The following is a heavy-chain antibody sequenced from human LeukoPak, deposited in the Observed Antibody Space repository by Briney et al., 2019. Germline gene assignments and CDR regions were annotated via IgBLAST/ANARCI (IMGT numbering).Heavy chain of an antibody. CDR3: AKDSMVYCSSTSCYPDY. J-gene: IGHJ4*02. CDR1: GFTLSSYG. V-gene: IGHV3-30*02. D-gene: IGHD2-2*01. CDR2: IRYDGSNK. Sequence: GGSLRLSCAASGFTLSSYGMHWVRQAPGKGLEWVALIRYDGSNKYYADSVKGRFTISRDNSKNTLYLQMNSLRAEDTAVYYCAKDSMVYCSSTSCYPDYWGQGTLVTVSS.